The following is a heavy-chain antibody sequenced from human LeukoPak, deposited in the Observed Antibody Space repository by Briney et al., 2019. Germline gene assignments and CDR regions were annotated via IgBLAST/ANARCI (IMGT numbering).Heavy chain of an antibody. V-gene: IGHV3-23*01. D-gene: IGHD3-10*01. J-gene: IGHJ4*02. Sequence: PGGSLRLSCASSGFTFRRYAMSWVRQAPGKGLEWVSCDSGSGGSTDYADSVRGRFTISRDNSKSTLYLQMNSLRAEDTAVYYCAKPLYGSGSYKYAFFDCWGQGTLVTVSS. CDR3: AKPLYGSGSYKYAFFDC. CDR2: DSGSGGST. CDR1: GFTFRRYA.